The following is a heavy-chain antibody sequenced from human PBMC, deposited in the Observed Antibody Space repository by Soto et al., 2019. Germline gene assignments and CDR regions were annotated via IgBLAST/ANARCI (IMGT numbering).Heavy chain of an antibody. CDR2: ISGSGGST. D-gene: IGHD2-2*01. Sequence: EVQLLESGGGLVQPGGSLRLSCAASGFTFSSYAMSWVRQAPGKGLEWVSAISGSGGSTYYADSVKGRFTISRDNSKSTLYLQMNSLRAEDTAVYYCAKKRDIVVVPAGWGPDDYWGQGTLVTVSS. J-gene: IGHJ4*02. CDR3: AKKRDIVVVPAGWGPDDY. V-gene: IGHV3-23*01. CDR1: GFTFSSYA.